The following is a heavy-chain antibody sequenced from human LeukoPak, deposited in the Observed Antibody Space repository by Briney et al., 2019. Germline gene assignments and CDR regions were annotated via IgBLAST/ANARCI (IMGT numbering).Heavy chain of an antibody. Sequence: SVKVSCKPSGGTFSSYAISCVRHAPGQRLEWMGEIIPIFGTANYAQKFQGRVTITADEATSTAYMELSSLRSEDTAVYYCAVKVEAEGGNWFDPWGQGTLVTVSS. CDR3: AVKVEAEGGNWFDP. J-gene: IGHJ5*02. CDR2: IIPIFGTA. CDR1: GGTFSSYA. V-gene: IGHV1-69*13. D-gene: IGHD5-24*01.